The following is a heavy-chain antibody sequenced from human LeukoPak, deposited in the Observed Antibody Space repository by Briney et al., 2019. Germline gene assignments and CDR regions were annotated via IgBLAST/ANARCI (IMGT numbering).Heavy chain of an antibody. CDR3: ARACGGSYCFDY. Sequence: GGSLRLSCAASGFTVSSNYMSWVRQAPGKGLEWVANIKQDGSEKYYVDSVKGRFTISRDNAKNSLYLQMNSLRAEDTAVYYCARACGGSYCFDYWGQGTLVTVSS. CDR1: GFTVSSNY. CDR2: IKQDGSEK. D-gene: IGHD1-26*01. V-gene: IGHV3-7*01. J-gene: IGHJ4*02.